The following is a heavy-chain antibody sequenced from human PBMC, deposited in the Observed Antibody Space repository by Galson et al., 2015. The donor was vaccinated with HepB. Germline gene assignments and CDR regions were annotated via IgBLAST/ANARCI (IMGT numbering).Heavy chain of an antibody. CDR2: ISWDGGST. J-gene: IGHJ4*02. D-gene: IGHD6-19*01. CDR3: AKDMGRFIRGGWYSI. CDR1: GFTFDDYT. Sequence: SLRLSCAASGFTFDDYTMHWVRQAPGKGLEWVSLISWDGGSTYYADSVKGRFTISRDSSKNSLYLQMNSLRTEDTALYYCAKDMGRFIRGGWYSIWGQGTLVTVSS. V-gene: IGHV3-43*01.